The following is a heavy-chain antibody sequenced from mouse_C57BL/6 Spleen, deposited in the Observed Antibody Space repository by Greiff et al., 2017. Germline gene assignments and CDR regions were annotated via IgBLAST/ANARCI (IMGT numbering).Heavy chain of an antibody. CDR3: ARRDGYYYVWYFEV. CDR2: INPYNGGT. J-gene: IGHJ1*03. D-gene: IGHD2-3*01. CDR1: GYTFTDYY. Sequence: VQLQQSGPVLVKPGASVKMSCKASGYTFTDYYMNWVKQSHGKSLEWIGVINPYNGGTSYNQKFKGKATLTVDKSSSTAYMELNSLTSEDSAVYYCARRDGYYYVWYFEVWGTGTTVTVSS. V-gene: IGHV1-19*01.